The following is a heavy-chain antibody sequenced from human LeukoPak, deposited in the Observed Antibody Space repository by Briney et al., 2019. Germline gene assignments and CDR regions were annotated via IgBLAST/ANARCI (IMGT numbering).Heavy chain of an antibody. CDR3: ARDLDCSGGSCLDY. Sequence: ASVKVSCKASGYTFTSYDINWVRQATGQGLEWMGWMNPNSGNTGYAQKFQGRVTMTRNTSISTAYMELSSLRSEDTAVYYCARDLDCSGGSCLDYWGQGTLVTVSS. D-gene: IGHD2-15*01. CDR1: GYTFTSYD. J-gene: IGHJ4*02. V-gene: IGHV1-8*01. CDR2: MNPNSGNT.